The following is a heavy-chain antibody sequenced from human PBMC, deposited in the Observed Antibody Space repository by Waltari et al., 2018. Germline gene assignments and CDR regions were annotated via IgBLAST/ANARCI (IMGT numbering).Heavy chain of an antibody. V-gene: IGHV3-30*18. CDR1: GFTFSAWG. D-gene: IGHD6-6*01. J-gene: IGHJ4*02. Sequence: QVQVVQSGGGVVQPGRSLRLSCTTSGFTFSAWGMHWVRQAPGKGLEWVAVISYEERNIHYADSVRGRFTISRDNSKNTLYLQMNSLRPEDTAIYYCAKQYSNSDWSFDYWGRGTLVTVSS. CDR3: AKQYSNSDWSFDY. CDR2: ISYEERNI.